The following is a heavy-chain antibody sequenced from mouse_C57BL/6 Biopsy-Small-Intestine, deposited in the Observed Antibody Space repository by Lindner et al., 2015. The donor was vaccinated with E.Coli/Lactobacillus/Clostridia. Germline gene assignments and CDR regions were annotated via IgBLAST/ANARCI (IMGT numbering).Heavy chain of an antibody. CDR1: GYTFTDYY. CDR3: ARGEEFAY. J-gene: IGHJ3*01. V-gene: IGHV1-19*01. CDR2: VNPNNGGT. Sequence: VQLQESGPELVKPGASVKMSCKASGYTFTDYYMNWVKQSHRKSLEWIGRVNPNNGGTSFNQKFKGKATLTVDKSLSTAYMQLNSLTSEDSAVYYCARGEEFAYWGQGTLVTVSA.